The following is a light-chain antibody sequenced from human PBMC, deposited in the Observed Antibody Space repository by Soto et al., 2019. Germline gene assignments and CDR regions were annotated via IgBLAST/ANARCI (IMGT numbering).Light chain of an antibody. Sequence: IEITQSPSTLSTSVGDRVILTCRASQSISNWLALYQRKPGKAPHXLIYKASSLKSGVPSRLSGSGSGTEFTLTISSLQTDEYATDDCQHYKIYCTFCERTQV. J-gene: IGKJ4*02. CDR2: KAS. CDR3: QHYKIYCT. V-gene: IGKV1-5*03. CDR1: QSISNW.